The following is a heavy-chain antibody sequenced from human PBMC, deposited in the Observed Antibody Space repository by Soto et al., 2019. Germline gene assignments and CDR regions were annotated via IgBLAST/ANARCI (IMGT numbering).Heavy chain of an antibody. D-gene: IGHD3-22*01. CDR3: AYRLCDSSCSWYVGYFEY. V-gene: IGHV2-5*02. CDR1: VFSLSTSGVG. J-gene: IGHJ4*02. Sequence: QITLKESGPTLVKPTQTLTLTCTFSVFSLSTSGVGVGWISQPPGKALAYLALIYWDNDKRYSPSLKTRLTISKDPSKYQMGLTMTTIDAVDRGTDYCAYRLCDSSCSWYVGYFEYWGQGTLLTV. CDR2: IYWDNDK.